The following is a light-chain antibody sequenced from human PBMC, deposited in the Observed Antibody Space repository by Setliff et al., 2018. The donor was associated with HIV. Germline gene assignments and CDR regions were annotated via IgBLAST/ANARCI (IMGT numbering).Light chain of an antibody. CDR2: DVN. V-gene: IGLV2-14*03. CDR3: SSYGSGDALL. J-gene: IGLJ1*01. Sequence: QSALTQPASVSGSPGQSITVSCTGTSSDVGGYNYVSWYQQHPGKAPKLMIYDVNNRPSGVSNRFSGSKSGNTASLTISGLQAEDEAHYFCSSYGSGDALLFGAGTKVTVL. CDR1: SSDVGGYNY.